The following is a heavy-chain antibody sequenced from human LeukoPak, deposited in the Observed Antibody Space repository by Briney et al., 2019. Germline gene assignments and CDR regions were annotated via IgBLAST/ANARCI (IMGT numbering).Heavy chain of an antibody. CDR2: ISYDGSNK. Sequence: PGGSLRLSCAASGFTFSSYAMHWVRQAPGKGLEWVAVISYDGSNKYYADSVKGRFTISRDNSKNTLYLQMNSLRAEDTAVYYCARYKVGRSGLDYWGRGTLVTVSS. CDR1: GFTFSSYA. CDR3: ARYKVGRSGLDY. V-gene: IGHV3-30*04. J-gene: IGHJ4*02. D-gene: IGHD1-14*01.